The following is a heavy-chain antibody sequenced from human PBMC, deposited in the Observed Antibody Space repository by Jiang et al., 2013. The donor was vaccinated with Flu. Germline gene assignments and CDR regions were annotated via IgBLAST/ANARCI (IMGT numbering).Heavy chain of an antibody. Sequence: SGAEVKKPGASVKVSCKVSGYTLTELSMHWVRQAPGKGLEWMGGFDPEDGETIYAQKFQGRVTMTEDTSTDTAYMELSSLRSEDTAVYYCVSANSGSYYSPHDYVGPGTLVTVSS. J-gene: IGHJ4*03. V-gene: IGHV1-24*01. CDR2: FDPEDGET. D-gene: IGHD1-26*01. CDR3: VSANSGSYYSPHDY. CDR1: GYTLTELS.